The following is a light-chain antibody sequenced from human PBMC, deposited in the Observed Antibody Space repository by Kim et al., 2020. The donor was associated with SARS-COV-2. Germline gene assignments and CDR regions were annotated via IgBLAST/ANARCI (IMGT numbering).Light chain of an antibody. CDR1: QGISSY. CDR2: AAS. V-gene: IGKV1-8*01. Sequence: SASTGDRVTITCRASQGISSYLAWYQQKPGKAPKRLIYAASTLQSGVPSRFSGTGSGTDFTLTISCLQSEDFATYYCQQYYSLQYTFGQGTKLEIK. CDR3: QQYYSLQYT. J-gene: IGKJ2*01.